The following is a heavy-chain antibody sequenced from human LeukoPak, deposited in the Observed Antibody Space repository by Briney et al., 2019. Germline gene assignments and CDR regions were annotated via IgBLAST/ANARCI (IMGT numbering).Heavy chain of an antibody. CDR3: AREGGLGYCSTTSCALSN. J-gene: IGHJ4*02. D-gene: IGHD2-2*01. CDR1: GFTVSNNY. Sequence: PGGSLRLSCAASGFTVSNNYISWVRQAPGKGLEWVSVIYNDGRTYHADSVKGRFTISRDNSKNTLYLQMNSLRPEDTAVYYCAREGGLGYCSTTSCALSNWGQGTLVTVSS. CDR2: IYNDGRT. V-gene: IGHV3-66*02.